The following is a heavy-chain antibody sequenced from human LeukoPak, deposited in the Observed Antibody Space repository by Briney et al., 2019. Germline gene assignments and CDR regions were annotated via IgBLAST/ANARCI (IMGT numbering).Heavy chain of an antibody. CDR1: GVTFKNNW. CDR2: IKEDGSVK. V-gene: IGHV3-7*01. Sequence: GGSLRLSCAASGVTFKNNWMAWVRQAPGKGLEWLANIKEDGSVKNYVDSVKGRFTISRDNAKNSLYLQMNSLRAEDTAVYFCKSQDYWGQGTLVTVSS. CDR3: KSQDY. J-gene: IGHJ4*02.